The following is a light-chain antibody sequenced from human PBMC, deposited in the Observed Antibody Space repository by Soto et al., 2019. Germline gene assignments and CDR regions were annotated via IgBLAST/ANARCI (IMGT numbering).Light chain of an antibody. CDR2: LGS. CDR1: QSLQHVNGNKY. V-gene: IGKV2-28*01. Sequence: DIVMTQSPLSLPVTPGEPASISCRSSQSLQHVNGNKYLDGYVQKAGQSTQLLSYLGSNRAPGVPDRFSGSGSGTDCTLKITRVEAEDVGIYYCMQSLQTPRHFGQGTRLEIK. J-gene: IGKJ5*01. CDR3: MQSLQTPRH.